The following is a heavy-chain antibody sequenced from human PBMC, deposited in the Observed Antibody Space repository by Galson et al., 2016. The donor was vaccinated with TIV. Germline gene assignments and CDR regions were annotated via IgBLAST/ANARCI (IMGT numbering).Heavy chain of an antibody. CDR3: ARDAPEWTVRGQLVN. Sequence: SLRLSCAASGFTFGSYGMHWVRQAPGKGLEWVAVMWFDGSDIYYADSVKGRFTISRDNSKDTLYLDMNTLRADDTAIYYCARDAPEWTVRGQLVNWGQGTLVTVSS. CDR2: MWFDGSDI. CDR1: GFTFGSYG. D-gene: IGHD3-10*01. V-gene: IGHV3-33*01. J-gene: IGHJ1*01.